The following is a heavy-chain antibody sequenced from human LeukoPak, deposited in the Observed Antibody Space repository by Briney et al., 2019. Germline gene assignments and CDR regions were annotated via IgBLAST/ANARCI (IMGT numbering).Heavy chain of an antibody. V-gene: IGHV3-74*01. D-gene: IGHD6-6*01. CDR2: ISPTGSTT. CDR3: ARGPNSNWSGLDF. CDR1: GFSLSGHW. Sequence: GGSLRLSCTASGFSLSGHWMHWARQLPGKGLVWVSRISPTGSTTSYADSVKGRFTVSRDNAKNTLYLQVNNLRAEDTAVYYCARGPNSNWSGLDFWGQGTLLTVSS. J-gene: IGHJ4*02.